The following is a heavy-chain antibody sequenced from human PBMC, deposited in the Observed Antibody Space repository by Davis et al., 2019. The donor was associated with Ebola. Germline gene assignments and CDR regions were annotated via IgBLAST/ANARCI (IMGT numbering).Heavy chain of an antibody. CDR2: IHYTGST. CDR3: ARGWAIFGVALDYYFDY. CDR1: GGSGSSGDYY. J-gene: IGHJ4*02. Sequence: MPSETLSLTCTVSGGSGSSGDYYWSWIRQPPGKGLEWIGYIHYTGSTSYNPSLKSRVSVSVDTSKNQFSLRMNSVTAADTAVYYCARGWAIFGVALDYYFDYWGQGTLVTVSS. D-gene: IGHD3-3*01. V-gene: IGHV4-30-4*01.